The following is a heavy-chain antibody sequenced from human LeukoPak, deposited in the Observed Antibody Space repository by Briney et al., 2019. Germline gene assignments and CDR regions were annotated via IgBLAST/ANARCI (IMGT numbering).Heavy chain of an antibody. CDR3: ARLPMSFTDDGYYFYMDV. CDR2: ISGYNGNP. V-gene: IGHV1-18*01. CDR1: GYTFTTYG. J-gene: IGHJ6*03. Sequence: GASVKVSCKASGYTFTTYGITWVRQAPGQVLEWMGWISGYNGNPNYAHKFQGRVTMTTDTSTTTAYMELRSLRSDDTAVYYCARLPMSFTDDGYYFYMDVWGRGTTVTVSS. D-gene: IGHD1-1*01.